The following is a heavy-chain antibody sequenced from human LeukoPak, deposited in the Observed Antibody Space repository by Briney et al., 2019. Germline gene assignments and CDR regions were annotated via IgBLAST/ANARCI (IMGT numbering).Heavy chain of an antibody. D-gene: IGHD6-13*01. V-gene: IGHV4-34*01. Sequence: SETLSLTCAVYGGSFSGYYWSWIRQPPGKGLEWIGEINHSGSTNYNPSLRSRVTISVDTSKNQFSLKLSSVTAADTAVYYCADRGEQQLVTGGYWGQGTLVTVSS. CDR3: ADRGEQQLVTGGY. CDR2: INHSGST. J-gene: IGHJ4*02. CDR1: GGSFSGYY.